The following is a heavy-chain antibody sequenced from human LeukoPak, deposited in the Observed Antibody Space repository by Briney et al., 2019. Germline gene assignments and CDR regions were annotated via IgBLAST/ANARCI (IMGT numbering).Heavy chain of an antibody. CDR2: VRPDGSDE. D-gene: IGHD3-3*01. J-gene: IGHJ5*02. CDR1: GFTFSNYG. Sequence: GGSLRLSRTPSGFTFSNYGIHWVRQAPGKGLEWVAFVRPDGSDEKYVDSAKGRFTNSRYNSKNTVYLQMNSLRAEDTAVYYCAKSDPSSDIWSGPWGRGTLVTVCS. V-gene: IGHV3-30*02. CDR3: AKSDPSSDIWSGP.